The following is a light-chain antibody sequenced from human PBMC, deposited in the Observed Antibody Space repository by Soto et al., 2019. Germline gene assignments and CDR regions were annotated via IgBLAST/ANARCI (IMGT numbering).Light chain of an antibody. Sequence: DIQMSQSPSTLSSYVGDRVTITCRASQSISTWLAWYQQKPGKAPKLLIFDASTLASGVPSRFSGSGSGTEFTLTIRSLQPDDFATYYCRQYIRYRTFGQRTKVDIK. J-gene: IGKJ1*01. V-gene: IGKV1-5*01. CDR2: DAS. CDR3: RQYIRYRT. CDR1: QSISTW.